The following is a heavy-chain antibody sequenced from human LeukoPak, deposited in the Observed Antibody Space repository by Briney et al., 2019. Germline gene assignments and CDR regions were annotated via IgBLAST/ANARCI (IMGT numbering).Heavy chain of an antibody. CDR1: GYTFTGYY. V-gene: IGHV1-2*06. D-gene: IGHD6-19*01. J-gene: IGHJ4*02. CDR2: IDPNSGGT. CDR3: ASFPFPLSSGWYDPFDY. Sequence: ASVKVSCKASGYTFTGYYMHWVRQAPGQGLEWMGRIDPNSGGTNYAQKFQGRVTMTRDTSISTAYMELSRLRSDDTAAYYWASFPFPLSSGWYDPFDYWGQGTLVTVSS.